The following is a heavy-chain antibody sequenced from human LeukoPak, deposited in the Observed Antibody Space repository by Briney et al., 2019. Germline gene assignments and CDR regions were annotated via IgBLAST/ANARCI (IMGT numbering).Heavy chain of an antibody. D-gene: IGHD3-3*01. J-gene: IGHJ6*03. CDR3: ARGRPIPTYDFWSGLHRYYMDV. CDR1: GGSVSSESYH. CDR2: IFNSGSS. V-gene: IGHV4-61*01. Sequence: PSETLSLTCTVSGGSVSSESYHWSWIRQPPGKGLEWIAYIFNSGSSNYNPSLKSRVTIPVDTSKNQFSLKLSSVTAADTAVYYCARGRPIPTYDFWSGLHRYYMDVWGKGTTVTVSS.